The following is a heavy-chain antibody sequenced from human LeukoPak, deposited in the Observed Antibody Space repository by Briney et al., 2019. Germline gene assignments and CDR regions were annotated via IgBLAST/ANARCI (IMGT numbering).Heavy chain of an antibody. V-gene: IGHV4-4*07. Sequence: SETLSLTCTVSGVSISSYYWTWIRQPAGRGLEWIGRINTSGSSNYNPSLRSRVTISVDTSKNQFSLKLSSVTAADTAVYYCATSGSYWLGFDYWGQGTLVTVSS. CDR2: INTSGSS. J-gene: IGHJ4*02. CDR3: ATSGSYWLGFDY. D-gene: IGHD1-26*01. CDR1: GVSISSYY.